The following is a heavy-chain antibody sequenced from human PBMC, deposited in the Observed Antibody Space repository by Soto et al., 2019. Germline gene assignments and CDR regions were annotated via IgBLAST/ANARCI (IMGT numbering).Heavy chain of an antibody. V-gene: IGHV4-34*01. D-gene: IGHD2-15*01. Sequence: SGTPSLPSAVYGGSFWGFYWGWIPQPPGEGVEWIGEINHSGSANYNPSLKSRVTISVDTSKNQFSLKLSSVTAADTAVYYCARGRGYCSGGSCYSPYYFDYWGQGTLVTVSS. CDR1: GGSFWGFY. CDR2: INHSGSA. CDR3: ARGRGYCSGGSCYSPYYFDY. J-gene: IGHJ4*02.